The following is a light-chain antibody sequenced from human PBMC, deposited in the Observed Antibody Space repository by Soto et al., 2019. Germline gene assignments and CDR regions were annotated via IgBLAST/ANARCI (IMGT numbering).Light chain of an antibody. CDR3: SSYTSSSTVV. V-gene: IGLV2-14*01. CDR2: EVV. J-gene: IGLJ2*01. CDR1: SSDIGGYNY. Sequence: QSALTQPASVSGSPGQSITISCTGTSSDIGGYNYVSWYQQHPGKAPKLMIYEVVNRPSGISYRFSGSKSGNTASLTISGLQAEDEADYYCSSYTSSSTVVFGGVTKLSVL.